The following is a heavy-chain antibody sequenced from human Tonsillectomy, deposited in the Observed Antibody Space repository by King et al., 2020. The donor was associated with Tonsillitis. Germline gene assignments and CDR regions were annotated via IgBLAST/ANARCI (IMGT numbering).Heavy chain of an antibody. CDR2: IHYSGNT. D-gene: IGHD4-11*01. J-gene: IGHJ4*02. V-gene: IGHV4-31*03. CDR1: GDSSSSGTYY. CDR3: ARARTFYTNYLYFDS. Sequence: VQLQESGPGLVKPSQTLSLTCTVSGDSSSSGTYYWSWIRQHPGKGLEWLGYIHYSGNTYYNPSLKSRVVISVDRSKKQFSLNLTSVTAADTAVYFCARARTFYTNYLYFDSWGQGTLVTVSS.